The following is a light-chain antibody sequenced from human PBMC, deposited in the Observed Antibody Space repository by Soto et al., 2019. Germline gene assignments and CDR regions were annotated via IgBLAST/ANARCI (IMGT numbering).Light chain of an antibody. Sequence: DIEMTLSPASLSASVGDRVTIICRASPTISNYLNWYQQKPGKAPKLLIYAASSLQSGVPSRFSGSGSETDFTLTISSLQPEDFATYSCQQSYSTTWTFGQGTKVDIK. J-gene: IGKJ1*01. CDR1: PTISNY. V-gene: IGKV1-39*01. CDR3: QQSYSTTWT. CDR2: AAS.